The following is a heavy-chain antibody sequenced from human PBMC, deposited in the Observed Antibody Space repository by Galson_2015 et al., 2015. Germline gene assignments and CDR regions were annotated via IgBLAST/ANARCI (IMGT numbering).Heavy chain of an antibody. Sequence: SLRLSCAASGFPFDDYAMHWVRHAPGKGLEWVSGISWNSGRIAYADSVKGRFTISRDNDNNSLYLEMNSLRAEDTALYYCVKDVIWGRVYAFDLWGQAPLVTVSS. D-gene: IGHD3-16*01. CDR3: VKDVIWGRVYAFDL. CDR2: ISWNSGRI. V-gene: IGHV3-9*01. J-gene: IGHJ3*01. CDR1: GFPFDDYA.